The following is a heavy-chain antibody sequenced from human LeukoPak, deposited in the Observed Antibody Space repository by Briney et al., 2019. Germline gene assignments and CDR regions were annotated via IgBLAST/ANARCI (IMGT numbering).Heavy chain of an antibody. CDR2: ISGSGVNT. J-gene: IGHJ3*02. Sequence: GGSQSSSSTASGYTFSSYAMTWVRQAPGKGLEWVSAISGSGVNTYYADSVKGRFAASRDNSKNTLYLQMNSLRAEDTAAYYCARGRSGYGPFDAFDIWG. V-gene: IGHV3-23*01. D-gene: IGHD3-22*01. CDR1: GYTFSSYA. CDR3: ARGRSGYGPFDAFDI.